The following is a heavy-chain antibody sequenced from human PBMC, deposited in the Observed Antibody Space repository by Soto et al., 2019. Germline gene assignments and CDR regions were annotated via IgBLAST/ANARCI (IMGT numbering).Heavy chain of an antibody. CDR1: GYTLTDLS. V-gene: IGHV1-24*01. CDR2: FDPEDGET. Sequence: ASVTVSCQVSGYTLTDLSMHLGRQAPGKGLEWMGGFDPEDGETIYAQKFQGRVTMTEDTSTDTAYMELSSLRSEDTAVYYCATVMLERWWFDPWGQGTLVTVSS. D-gene: IGHD1-1*01. CDR3: ATVMLERWWFDP. J-gene: IGHJ5*02.